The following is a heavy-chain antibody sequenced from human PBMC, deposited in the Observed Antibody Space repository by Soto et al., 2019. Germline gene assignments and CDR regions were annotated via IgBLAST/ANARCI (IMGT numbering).Heavy chain of an antibody. CDR3: AKDQDYYDSSGYSYYFDY. Sequence: EVQLLESGGGLVQPGGSLRLSCAASGFTFSSYAMSWVRQAPGKGLEWVSAISGSGGSTYYADSVKGRFTISRDNSKNTLYLQMNRLRAEDTAVYYCAKDQDYYDSSGYSYYFDYWGQGTLVTVSS. J-gene: IGHJ4*02. D-gene: IGHD3-22*01. V-gene: IGHV3-23*01. CDR2: ISGSGGST. CDR1: GFTFSSYA.